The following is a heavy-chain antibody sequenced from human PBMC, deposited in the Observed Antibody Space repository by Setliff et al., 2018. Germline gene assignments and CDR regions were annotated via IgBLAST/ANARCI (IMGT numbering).Heavy chain of an antibody. Sequence: GGSLRLSCAASGFTFDDYAMHWVRQAPGKGLEWVSGISWNGGSLGYADSVKGRFTISRDNAKNSLYLQMNNLGAEDTAVYYCARNWVTAQHYYYGMDVWGQGTTVTVSS. V-gene: IGHV3-9*01. CDR2: ISWNGGSL. J-gene: IGHJ6*02. D-gene: IGHD2-21*02. CDR3: ARNWVTAQHYYYGMDV. CDR1: GFTFDDYA.